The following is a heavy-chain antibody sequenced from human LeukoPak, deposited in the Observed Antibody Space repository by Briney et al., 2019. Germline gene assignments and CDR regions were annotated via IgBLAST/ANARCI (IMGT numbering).Heavy chain of an antibody. D-gene: IGHD2-2*01. CDR1: GGSISSQY. V-gene: IGHV4-59*08. CDR3: ARHGSTSSWPADY. CDR2: IYYSGST. J-gene: IGHJ4*02. Sequence: SETLSLTCTVSGGSISSQYWSWIRQAPGKGLEWIGYIYYSGSTSYIPSLKSRVTISLDTSKNQFSLKLSSVTAADTAVYYCARHGSTSSWPADYWGQGTLVTVSS.